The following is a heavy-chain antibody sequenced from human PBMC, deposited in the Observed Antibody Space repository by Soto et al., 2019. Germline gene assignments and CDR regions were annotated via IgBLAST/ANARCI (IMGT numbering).Heavy chain of an antibody. CDR1: GGFVTSGSYY. D-gene: IGHD2-21*02. J-gene: IGHJ3*01. CDR3: SRVERVTETNVVDAFDV. V-gene: IGHV4-34*01. CDR2: MSHSGGT. Sequence: QVQLQQWGAGLLKPSETLSLTCAVYGGFVTSGSYYWSWIRQPPGKGLEWIGEMSHSGGTHYHPSLQGRGTLTVDMSKNQGRMKISPDTASVTPLYCCSRVERVTETNVVDAFDVRVPGTVVTVST.